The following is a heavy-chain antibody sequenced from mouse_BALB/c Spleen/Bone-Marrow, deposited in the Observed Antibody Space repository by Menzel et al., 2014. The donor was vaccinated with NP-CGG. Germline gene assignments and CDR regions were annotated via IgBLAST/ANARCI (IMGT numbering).Heavy chain of an antibody. Sequence: EVKLVESGGGLVQPGESLKLSCESNEYEFPSHDMAWVRKTPEKRLELVAAINSDGGITNYPDTMERRFTIYRDNTKKTLYLQMSSLRSEDTALYYCARHGFYYAMDYWGQGTSVTVSS. J-gene: IGHJ4*01. CDR1: EYEFPSHD. CDR2: INSDGGIT. V-gene: IGHV5-2*01. CDR3: ARHGFYYAMDY.